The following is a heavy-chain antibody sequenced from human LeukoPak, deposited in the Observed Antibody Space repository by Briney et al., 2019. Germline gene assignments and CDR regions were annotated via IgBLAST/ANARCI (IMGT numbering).Heavy chain of an antibody. Sequence: SETLSLTCTVSGGSISNYLSWIRQPAGKGLEWIGRIYSRVTTYNPSLKSRVTMSADTSRNHVSLTLNSVTAADTAVYYCARCMVRGVTDYWGQGTLVTVSS. V-gene: IGHV4-4*07. CDR3: ARCMVRGVTDY. J-gene: IGHJ4*02. CDR2: IYSRVTT. CDR1: GGSISNY. D-gene: IGHD3-10*01.